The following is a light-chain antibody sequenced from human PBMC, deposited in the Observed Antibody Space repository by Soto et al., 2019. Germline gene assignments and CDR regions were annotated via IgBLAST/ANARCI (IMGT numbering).Light chain of an antibody. Sequence: DIVMTQSPDSLAVSLGERATINCKSSQSVLYSSNNKNFLAWHQQKPGQPPNLLINWASTRESVVPDRFSGRAAVPYFLLNYSRLPAEDAPVSYCQQYYTTPPFGPGTKVDIK. CDR3: QQYYTTPP. J-gene: IGKJ3*01. CDR2: WAS. CDR1: QSVLYSSNNKNF. V-gene: IGKV4-1*01.